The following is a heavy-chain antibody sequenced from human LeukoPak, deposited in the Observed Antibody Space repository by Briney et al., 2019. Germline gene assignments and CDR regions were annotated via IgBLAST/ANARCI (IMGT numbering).Heavy chain of an antibody. D-gene: IGHD2-15*01. CDR2: ISGSGGST. Sequence: GGSLRPSCAASGFTFSSYAMSWVRQAPGKGLEWVSVISGSGGSTYYADSVKGRFTISRDNSKNTLYLQMNSLRAEDTAVYYCAKDPLGYCSGGSCGDDYWGQGTLVTVSS. V-gene: IGHV3-23*01. J-gene: IGHJ4*02. CDR3: AKDPLGYCSGGSCGDDY. CDR1: GFTFSSYA.